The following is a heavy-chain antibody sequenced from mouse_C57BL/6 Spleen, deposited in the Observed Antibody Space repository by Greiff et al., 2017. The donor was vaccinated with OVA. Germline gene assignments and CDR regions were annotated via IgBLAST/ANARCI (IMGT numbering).Heavy chain of an antibody. CDR1: GYAFTNYL. D-gene: IGHD2-5*01. CDR2: INPGSGGT. J-gene: IGHJ4*01. V-gene: IGHV1-54*01. Sequence: QVQLQQSGAELVRPGTSVKVSCKASGYAFTNYLIAWVKQRPGQGLEWIGVINPGSGGTNYNEKFKGKATLTADKSSSTAYMQLSILTSEDSAVYVCARGDYSNYVAMDYWGQGTSVTVSS. CDR3: ARGDYSNYVAMDY.